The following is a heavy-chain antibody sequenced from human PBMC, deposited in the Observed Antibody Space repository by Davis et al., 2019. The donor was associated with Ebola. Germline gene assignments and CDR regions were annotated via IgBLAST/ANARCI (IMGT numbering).Heavy chain of an antibody. CDR3: ARRTYSGSQNYYGMDV. CDR2: ISVYNGNT. V-gene: IGHV1-18*01. D-gene: IGHD1-26*01. Sequence: ASVKVSCKASGYTFSSYGISWVRQAPGQGLEWMGWISVYNGNTKFAQKFQGRVTMTTDTSTSTAYMEVRSLRSDDTAVYYCARRTYSGSQNYYGMDVWGQGTTVTVSS. J-gene: IGHJ6*02. CDR1: GYTFSSYG.